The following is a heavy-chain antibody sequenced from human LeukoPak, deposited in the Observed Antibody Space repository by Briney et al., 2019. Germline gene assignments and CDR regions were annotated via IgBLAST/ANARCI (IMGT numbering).Heavy chain of an antibody. CDR1: VGSLSSYY. J-gene: IGHJ5*02. V-gene: IGHV4-4*07. D-gene: IGHD3-3*01. CDR3: ARTILGVETFGFDP. CDR2: IYTSGST. Sequence: PETLSLTRTVSVGSLSSYYWSWVRQPAGRGLEWIGRIYTSGSTNYTPSLKSRVTMSVDTSKNQFSLKLSFVTAADTAVYYCARTILGVETFGFDPWGQGTLVTVSS.